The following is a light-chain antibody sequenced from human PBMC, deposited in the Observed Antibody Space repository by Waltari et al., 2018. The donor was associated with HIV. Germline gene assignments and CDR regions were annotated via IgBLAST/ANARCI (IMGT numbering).Light chain of an antibody. CDR3: QQSYSIPLT. J-gene: IGKJ4*01. V-gene: IGKV1-39*01. CDR1: QSINSY. Sequence: DIQMTQSPSSLSASVGDRVTITCRASQSINSYLNWYQQKPRKAPKLLIYGASSLQSGVPSRFSGSGSGTHFTLTINSLQPEDFATYYCQQSYSIPLTFGGGTTVGIK. CDR2: GAS.